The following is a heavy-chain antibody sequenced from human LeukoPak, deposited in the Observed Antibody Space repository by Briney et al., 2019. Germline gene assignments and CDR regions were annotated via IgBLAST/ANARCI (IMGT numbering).Heavy chain of an antibody. J-gene: IGHJ6*02. CDR1: GVSLSSYY. CDR3: ARDTGFRHGYYYYGMDV. D-gene: IGHD1-14*01. Sequence: SETLSLSCTVSGVSLSSYYWSWIRQPPGKGLEWIGYIYYSGSTNYNPSLKSRVTISVDTSKNQFSLKLSSVTAADTAVYYCARDTGFRHGYYYYGMDVWGQGTTVTVSS. CDR2: IYYSGST. V-gene: IGHV4-59*01.